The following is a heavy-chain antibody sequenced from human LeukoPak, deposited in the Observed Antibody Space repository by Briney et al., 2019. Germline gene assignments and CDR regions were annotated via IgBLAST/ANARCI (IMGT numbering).Heavy chain of an antibody. Sequence: TGGSLRLSCAASGFTFSSYSMNWVLQAPGKGLEWVSSISSSSSYIYYADSVKGRFTISRDNAKNSLYLQMNSLRAEDTAVYYCAKGSGRLERFSYWGQGTLVTVSS. D-gene: IGHD1-1*01. CDR2: ISSSSSYI. CDR1: GFTFSSYS. V-gene: IGHV3-21*04. J-gene: IGHJ4*02. CDR3: AKGSGRLERFSY.